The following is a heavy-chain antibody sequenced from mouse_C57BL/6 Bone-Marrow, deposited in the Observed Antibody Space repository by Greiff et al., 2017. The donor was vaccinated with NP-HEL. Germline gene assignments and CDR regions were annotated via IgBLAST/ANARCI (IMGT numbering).Heavy chain of an antibody. D-gene: IGHD2-3*01. V-gene: IGHV5-15*04. CDR1: GFTFSDYG. CDR2: ISNLAYSI. J-gene: IGHJ2*01. Sequence: EVMLVESGGGLVQPGGSLKLSCAASGFTFSDYGMAWVRQAPRKGPEWVAFISNLAYSIYYADTVTGRFTISRENAKNTLYLEMGSLEAGDTAMYYCAKGGDDGSGGPHYFDYWGQGTTLTVSS. CDR3: AKGGDDGSGGPHYFDY.